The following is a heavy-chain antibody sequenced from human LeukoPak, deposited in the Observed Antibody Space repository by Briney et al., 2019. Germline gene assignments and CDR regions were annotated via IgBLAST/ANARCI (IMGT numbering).Heavy chain of an antibody. CDR2: ISAYNGNT. CDR1: GYTFTSYG. D-gene: IGHD1-26*01. CDR3: ARPPRFGGSYRFDY. V-gene: IGHV1-18*01. Sequence: ASVKVSCKASGYTFTSYGISWVRQAPGQGLEWMGWISAYNGNTNYAQKLQGRVTMTTDTSTSTAYMELSRLRSDDTAVYYCARPPRFGGSYRFDYWGQGTLVTVSS. J-gene: IGHJ4*02.